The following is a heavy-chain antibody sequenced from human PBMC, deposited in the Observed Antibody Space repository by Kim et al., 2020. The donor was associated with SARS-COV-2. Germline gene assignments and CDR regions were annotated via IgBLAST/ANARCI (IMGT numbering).Heavy chain of an antibody. CDR3: ARDPYWNGGYDFDY. CDR2: IWYDGSNK. V-gene: IGHV3-33*01. Sequence: GGSLRLSCAASGFTFSSYGMHWVRQAPGKGLEWVAVIWYDGSNKYYADSVKGRFTISRDNSKNTLYLQMNSLRAEDTAVYYCARDPYWNGGYDFDYWGQGTLVTVSS. J-gene: IGHJ4*02. CDR1: GFTFSSYG. D-gene: IGHD1-1*01.